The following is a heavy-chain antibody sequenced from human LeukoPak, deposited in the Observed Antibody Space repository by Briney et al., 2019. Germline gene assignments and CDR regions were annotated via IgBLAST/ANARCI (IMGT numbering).Heavy chain of an antibody. CDR3: ARAGSIRFDY. D-gene: IGHD1-26*01. J-gene: IGHJ4*02. V-gene: IGHV3-23*01. Sequence: GGSLRLSCAASGFTFSSHAMSWVRQAPGKGLEWVSGISGSDGSTYYADSVKGRFTISRDNSKNTLYLQMNSLRAEDTAVYYCARAGSIRFDYWGQGTLVTVSS. CDR1: GFTFSSHA. CDR2: ISGSDGST.